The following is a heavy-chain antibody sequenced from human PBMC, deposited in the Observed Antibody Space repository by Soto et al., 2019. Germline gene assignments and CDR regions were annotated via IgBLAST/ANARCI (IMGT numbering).Heavy chain of an antibody. CDR1: GFTFSSYA. V-gene: IGHV3-33*08. J-gene: IGHJ4*02. CDR2: IWYDGSNK. CDR3: ARDPTVVVAAPNYFDY. Sequence: QVQLVESGGGVVQPGRSLRLSCAASGFTFSSYAMHWVRQAPGKGLEWVAVIWYDGSNKYYADSVKGRFTISRDNSKNTLYLQMNSLRAEDTAVYYCARDPTVVVAAPNYFDYWGQGTLVTVSS. D-gene: IGHD2-15*01.